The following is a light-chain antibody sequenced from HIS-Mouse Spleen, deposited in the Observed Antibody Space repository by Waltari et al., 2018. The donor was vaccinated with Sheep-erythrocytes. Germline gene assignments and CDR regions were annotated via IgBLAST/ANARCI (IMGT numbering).Light chain of an antibody. CDR2: RAC. J-gene: IGKJ4*01. CDR3: QQYYSTPLT. Sequence: DIVMTQSPDSLAVSLSERATINCKSSQSVLYSSNNKNYLAWYQQKPRQHPKRLIYRACARDAGVPDRVGGSGSGTDFTLTMSSLQAEDVSVYCCQQYYSTPLTFGGGTKVAIK. CDR1: QSVLYSSNNKNY. V-gene: IGKV4-1*01.